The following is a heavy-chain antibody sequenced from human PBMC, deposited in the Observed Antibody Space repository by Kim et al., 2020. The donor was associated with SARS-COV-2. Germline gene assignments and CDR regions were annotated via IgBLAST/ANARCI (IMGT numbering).Heavy chain of an antibody. CDR2: IYYSGST. J-gene: IGHJ4*02. CDR3: ARHYYGSGSYFVY. V-gene: IGHV4-59*08. D-gene: IGHD3-10*01. CDR1: GGSISSYY. Sequence: SETLSLTCTVSGGSISSYYWSWIRQPPGKGLEWIGYIYYSGSTNYNPSLQSRVTISVDTSKNQFSLKLSSVTAADTAVYYCARHYYGSGSYFVYWGQGTLVTVSS.